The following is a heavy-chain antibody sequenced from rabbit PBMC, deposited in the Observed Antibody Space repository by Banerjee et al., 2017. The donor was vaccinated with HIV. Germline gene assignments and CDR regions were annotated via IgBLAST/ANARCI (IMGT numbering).Heavy chain of an antibody. V-gene: IGHV1S45*01. J-gene: IGHJ4*01. CDR2: IHTGTGTT. D-gene: IGHD4-1*01. CDR1: GFDFSSDA. Sequence: QEYLEESGGGLVQPEGSLTITCKASGFDFSSDAMCWVRQAPGKGLEWIGCIHTGTGTTYYANWAKGRFTISKTSSTTVTLQMTSLTAADTATYFCARDLAGVIGWNFNLWGPGTLVTVS. CDR3: ARDLAGVIGWNFNL.